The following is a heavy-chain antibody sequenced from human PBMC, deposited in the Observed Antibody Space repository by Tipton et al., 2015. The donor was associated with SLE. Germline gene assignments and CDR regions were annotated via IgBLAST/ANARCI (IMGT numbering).Heavy chain of an antibody. J-gene: IGHJ3*02. D-gene: IGHD1-14*01. CDR3: ARGREPGPFDT. Sequence: GLVKPSETLSLTCTVSGGSISSHYWSWIRQPPGKGLEWIGYIYYSGSTNYNPSLKSRVTISVDTSKNQFSLKLSSVTAADTAVYYCARGREPGPFDTWGQRPMAADSS. V-gene: IGHV4-59*11. CDR1: GGSISSHY. CDR2: IYYSGST.